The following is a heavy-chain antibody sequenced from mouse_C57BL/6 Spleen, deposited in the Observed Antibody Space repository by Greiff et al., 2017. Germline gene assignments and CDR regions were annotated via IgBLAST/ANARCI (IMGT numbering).Heavy chain of an antibody. CDR2: IYPDSGNT. CDR1: GYSFTSYY. J-gene: IGHJ3*01. D-gene: IGHD1-1*01. Sequence: VKGVESGPELVKPGASVKISCTASGYSFTSYYIHWVKQRPGQGLEWIGWIYPDSGNTTYAEQFKGKATMTADTSSSTAYMQLRSLTSEDSAVYYGASAYCGSIPFAYWGQGTLVTVAS. CDR3: ASAYCGSIPFAY. V-gene: IGHV1-66*01.